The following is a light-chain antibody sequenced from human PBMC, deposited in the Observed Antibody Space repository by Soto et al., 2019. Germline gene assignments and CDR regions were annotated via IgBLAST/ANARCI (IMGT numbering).Light chain of an antibody. V-gene: IGKV3-15*01. CDR3: QQYHNWPIT. CDR1: QSVSSN. J-gene: IGKJ5*01. CDR2: DAS. Sequence: EIGMTQSPATLSVSPGETATLSCRASQSVSSNLAWHQQKPGQAPRILMYDASTRATGIPARFSGSGSGTEFTLTISSLQSEDFAVYYCQQYHNWPITFGQGTRLEI.